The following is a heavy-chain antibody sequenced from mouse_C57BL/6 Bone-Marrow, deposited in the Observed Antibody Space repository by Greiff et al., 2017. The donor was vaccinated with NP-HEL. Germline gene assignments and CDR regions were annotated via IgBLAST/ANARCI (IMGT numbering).Heavy chain of an antibody. Sequence: VQLQESGAELMKPGASVKLSCKATGYTFTGYWIEWVKQRPGHGLEWIGEILPGSGSTNYNEKFKGKATFTADTSSNPAYMQLSSLTTEDSAIYYCARAPDDYDYYYAMDYWGQGTSVTVSS. V-gene: IGHV1-9*01. J-gene: IGHJ4*01. CDR1: GYTFTGYW. CDR2: ILPGSGST. CDR3: ARAPDDYDYYYAMDY. D-gene: IGHD2-4*01.